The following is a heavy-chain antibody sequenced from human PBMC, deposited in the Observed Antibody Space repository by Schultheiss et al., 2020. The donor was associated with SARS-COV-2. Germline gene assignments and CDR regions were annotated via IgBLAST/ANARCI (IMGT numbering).Heavy chain of an antibody. Sequence: SQTLSLTCTVSGGSISSGSYYWNWIRQPAGKGLEWIGRIYSSGSTYYNPSLKSRVTISVDTSKNQFSLKLSSVTAADTAVYYCARHKAAAGMSEYFQHWGQGTLVTVSS. CDR3: ARHKAAAGMSEYFQH. J-gene: IGHJ1*01. V-gene: IGHV4-61*02. CDR2: IYSSGST. CDR1: GGSISSGSYY. D-gene: IGHD6-13*01.